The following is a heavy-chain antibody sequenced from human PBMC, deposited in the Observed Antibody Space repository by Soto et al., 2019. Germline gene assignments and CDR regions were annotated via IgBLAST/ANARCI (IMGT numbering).Heavy chain of an antibody. V-gene: IGHV2-26*01. Sequence: QVTLKESGPVLVKPTETLTLTCTFSGFSLSNPRMSVSWIRQPPGKALEWLAHISSSDEKSYSPSLRSRLTISNDTSKSQVVLTIPNMDPVDTATYYCARVLYSGMDGWGQGTTVTVSS. CDR1: GFSLSNPRMS. CDR2: ISSSDEK. CDR3: ARVLYSGMDG. J-gene: IGHJ6*02.